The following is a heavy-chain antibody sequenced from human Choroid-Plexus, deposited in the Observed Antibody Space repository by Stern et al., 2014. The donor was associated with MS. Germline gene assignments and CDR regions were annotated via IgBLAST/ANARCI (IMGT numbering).Heavy chain of an antibody. CDR2: INPNTGGT. J-gene: IGHJ6*02. CDR3: ARAQRGITIFGVVTDYYYLGMDV. Sequence: QVQLVQSGAEVKKPGASVKVSCKTSGYIFTGYYIHWVRQAPGQGLEWMAWINPNTGGTKYAPKFQGRVTMSRDTSISTASVELSSLTSDDTAVYYCARAQRGITIFGVVTDYYYLGMDVWGQGTTVTVSS. D-gene: IGHD3-3*01. CDR1: GYIFTGYY. V-gene: IGHV1-2*02.